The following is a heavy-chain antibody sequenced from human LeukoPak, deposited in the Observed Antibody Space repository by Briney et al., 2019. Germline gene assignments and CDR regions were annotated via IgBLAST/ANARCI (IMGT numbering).Heavy chain of an antibody. CDR3: ARDAAANASGWEHYYYYYGMDV. D-gene: IGHD6-19*01. V-gene: IGHV3-21*01. Sequence: KPGGSLRLSCAASGFTFSSYSMNWVRQAPGKGLEWVSSISSSSSYIYYADSVKGRFTISRDNAKNSLYLQMNSLRAEDTAVYYCARDAAANASGWEHYYYYYGMDVWGQGTTVTVSS. J-gene: IGHJ6*02. CDR2: ISSSSSYI. CDR1: GFTFSSYS.